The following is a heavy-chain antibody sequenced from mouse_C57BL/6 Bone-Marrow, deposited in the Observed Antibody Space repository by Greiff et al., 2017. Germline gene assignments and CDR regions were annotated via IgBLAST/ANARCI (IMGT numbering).Heavy chain of an antibody. D-gene: IGHD1-1*01. CDR2: IDPSDSYS. V-gene: IGHV1-50*01. CDR3: ARQVLITTVAYYAMDY. Sequence: VQLQQPGAELVKPGASVKLSCTASGYTFTSYWMQWVKQRPGQGLEWIGEIDPSDSYSNYHPQFKGKATLTVDTTSSAAYMQLSSLTSEDAAVEYCARQVLITTVAYYAMDYWGQGTSVTVSS. J-gene: IGHJ4*01. CDR1: GYTFTSYW.